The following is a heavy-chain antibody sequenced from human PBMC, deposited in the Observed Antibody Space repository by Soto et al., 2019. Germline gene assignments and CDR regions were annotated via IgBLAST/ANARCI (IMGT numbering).Heavy chain of an antibody. CDR3: ARVHSSGWYVEPYDA. D-gene: IGHD6-19*01. V-gene: IGHV3-9*01. CDR2: INWNGAYS. J-gene: IGHJ3*01. Sequence: EVQLVESGGNLARPGESLRLSCAASGFKFEDYAFHWVRQAPGKGPEWVSGINWNGAYSGYADSVKGRFTISRDNAGNSVYLQMDTLRPEDTALYYCARVHSSGWYVEPYDAWGQGTMVTVSS. CDR1: GFKFEDYA.